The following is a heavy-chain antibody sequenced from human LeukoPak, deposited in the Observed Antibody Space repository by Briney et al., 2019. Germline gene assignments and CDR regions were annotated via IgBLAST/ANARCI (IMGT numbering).Heavy chain of an antibody. D-gene: IGHD5-18*01. CDR2: IYPGDSDT. CDR3: ARRGYSYGTYYYYNYYMDV. Sequence: GESLKISCKGSGYSFTSYWIGWVRPMPGKGLEWMGIIYPGDSDTRYSPSFQGQVTISADKSISTAYLQWSSLKASDTAMYYCARRGYSYGTYYYYNYYMDVWGKGTTVTVSS. V-gene: IGHV5-51*01. CDR1: GYSFTSYW. J-gene: IGHJ6*03.